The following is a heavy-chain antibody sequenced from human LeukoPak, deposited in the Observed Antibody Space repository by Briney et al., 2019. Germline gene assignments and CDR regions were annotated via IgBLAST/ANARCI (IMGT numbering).Heavy chain of an antibody. V-gene: IGHV1-18*01. J-gene: IGHJ4*02. CDR2: ISTSTGDT. Sequence: VASVKVSCKTSGYSFILYGISWVRQAPGQGPEWMGWISTSTGDTKYTQKFQGRVTMTRDTSISTAYMELSRLRSDDTAVYYCARDGWFGELKYYFDYWGQGTLVTVSS. D-gene: IGHD3-10*01. CDR3: ARDGWFGELKYYFDY. CDR1: GYSFILYG.